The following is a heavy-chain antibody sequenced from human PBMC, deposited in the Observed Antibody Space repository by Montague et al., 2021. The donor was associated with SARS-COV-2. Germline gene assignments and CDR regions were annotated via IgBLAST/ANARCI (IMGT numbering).Heavy chain of an antibody. V-gene: IGHV4-34*01. D-gene: IGHD3-10*01. CDR2: IHHGGST. Sequence: SETLSLTCAVHGGSFSTYSWNWIRQPPGKGLEWIGEIHHGGSTKYSPSLKSRLTISADTSKNQFSLKLTSVAAADTAVYYCARLRDGVVPSPILGVGPYYSYDYMDVWGRGTPVTVSS. CDR3: ARLRDGVVPSPILGVGPYYSYDYMDV. CDR1: GGSFSTYS. J-gene: IGHJ6*03.